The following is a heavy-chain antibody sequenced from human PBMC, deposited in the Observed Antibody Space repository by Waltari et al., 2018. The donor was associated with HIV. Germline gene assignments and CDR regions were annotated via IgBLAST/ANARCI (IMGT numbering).Heavy chain of an antibody. D-gene: IGHD3-3*01. V-gene: IGHV4-39*01. Sequence: QLQLQESGPGLVKPSETLSLTCTVSGGSISSSSYYWGWIRQPPGQGLAWVGSIYYSGSTYYNPSLKSRVTISVDTSKNQFSLKLSSVTAADTAVYYCARQTTYYDFWSGYYGEQHDAFDIWGQGTMVTVSS. CDR3: ARQTTYYDFWSGYYGEQHDAFDI. J-gene: IGHJ3*02. CDR1: GGSISSSSYY. CDR2: IYYSGST.